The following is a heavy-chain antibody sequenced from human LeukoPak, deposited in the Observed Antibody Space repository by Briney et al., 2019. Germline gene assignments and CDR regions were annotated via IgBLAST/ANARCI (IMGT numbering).Heavy chain of an antibody. CDR3: ASLYYGSGLADDY. D-gene: IGHD3-10*01. Sequence: PSETLSLTCTVSGGSISTDYWNWIRQPPGKGLEWIGYIYPSGRSNYSPSLKSRVTISADTSKRRFSLKLTSVTAADTAVYYCASLYYGSGLADDYWGQGILVTVSS. CDR1: GGSISTDY. J-gene: IGHJ4*02. V-gene: IGHV4-4*09. CDR2: IYPSGRS.